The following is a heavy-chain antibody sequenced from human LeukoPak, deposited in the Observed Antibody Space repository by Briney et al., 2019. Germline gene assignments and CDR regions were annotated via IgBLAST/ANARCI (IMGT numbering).Heavy chain of an antibody. V-gene: IGHV4-59*08. CDR3: ARMDTAMVIGFDH. CDR1: GGSISSYY. Sequence: SETLSLTCTVSGGSISSYYWSWIRQPPGKGLEWIGYIYYSGSTNYNPSLKSRVTISVDTSKNQFSLQLNSVTPEDTAVYYCARMDTAMVIGFDHWGQGTLVTVSS. D-gene: IGHD5-18*01. CDR2: IYYSGST. J-gene: IGHJ4*02.